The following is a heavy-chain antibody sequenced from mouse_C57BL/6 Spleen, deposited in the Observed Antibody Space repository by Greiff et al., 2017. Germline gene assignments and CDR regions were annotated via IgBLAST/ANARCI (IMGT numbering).Heavy chain of an antibody. D-gene: IGHD1-1*01. J-gene: IGHJ3*01. V-gene: IGHV1-75*01. CDR3: YDGSSFEGFAY. Sequence: QVQLQQSGPELVKPGASVKISCKASGYTFTDYYIHWVKQRPGQGLEWIGWIFPGSGSTNYNEKFKGKATLTVDKSSSTAYMLLSSLTSEDSAVYFSYDGSSFEGFAYWGQGTLVTVSA. CDR1: GYTFTDYY. CDR2: IFPGSGST.